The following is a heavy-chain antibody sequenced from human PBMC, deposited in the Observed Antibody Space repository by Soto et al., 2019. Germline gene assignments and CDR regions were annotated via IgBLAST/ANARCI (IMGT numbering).Heavy chain of an antibody. CDR1: GFSLSTTGVG. D-gene: IGHD3-10*01. J-gene: IGHJ5*02. V-gene: IGHV2-5*02. CDR3: AQRLRDYGLGLERANYFAP. CDR2: IYWADDK. Sequence: QITLKESGPTLLRPTQTLTLTCTFSGFSLSTTGVGVGWIRQPPGKALEWLALIYWADDKRDSPSLKIRLTITNDSSNNEVILKVTKKDPEDTATYHCAQRLRDYGLGLERANYFAPWGQGTLVTVSS.